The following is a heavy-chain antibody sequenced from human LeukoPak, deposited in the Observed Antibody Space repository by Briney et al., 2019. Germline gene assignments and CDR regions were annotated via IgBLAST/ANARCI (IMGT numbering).Heavy chain of an antibody. CDR1: GYTFTSYY. J-gene: IGHJ3*02. CDR3: ARAFYYDSSGYYQGAFDI. D-gene: IGHD3-22*01. V-gene: IGHV1-46*01. Sequence: ASVKVSCKASGYTFTSYYMHWVRQAPGQGLEWMGIINPSGGSTSYAQKFQGRVTMTRDTSTSTVYMELSSLRSEDTAMYYCARAFYYDSSGYYQGAFDIWGQGTMVTVSS. CDR2: INPSGGST.